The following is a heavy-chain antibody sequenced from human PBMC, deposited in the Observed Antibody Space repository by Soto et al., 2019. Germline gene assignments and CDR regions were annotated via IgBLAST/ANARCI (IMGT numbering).Heavy chain of an antibody. V-gene: IGHV1-69*18. CDR3: ARGWVDEAFDI. Sequence: QVQLVQSGPEVKKPGSSVTVSCTASGGTLISFTIYWVRQAPGQGFEWMGSFIPRIDKINYSQKLQDRVTLTADESSNTAYMELSRLTTDDAAVYYCARGWVDEAFDIWGQGTLVTISS. CDR1: GGTLISFT. D-gene: IGHD2-15*01. CDR2: FIPRIDKI. J-gene: IGHJ3*02.